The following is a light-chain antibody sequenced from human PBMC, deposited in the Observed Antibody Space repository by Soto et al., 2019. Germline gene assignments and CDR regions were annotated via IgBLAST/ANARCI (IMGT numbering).Light chain of an antibody. CDR1: QSVSSNY. CDR2: GAS. V-gene: IGKV3-20*01. Sequence: ENVLTQSPGTLSLSPGERATLSRRASQSVSSNYLAWYQQKPGQAPRLLIYGASSRATGIPDRFSGGGSGTDFTLTISRVEPEDFAVYYCQQYVTSPWTFGQGTKVEIK. J-gene: IGKJ1*01. CDR3: QQYVTSPWT.